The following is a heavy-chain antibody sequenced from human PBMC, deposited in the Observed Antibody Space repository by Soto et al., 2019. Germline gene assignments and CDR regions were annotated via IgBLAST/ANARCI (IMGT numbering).Heavy chain of an antibody. D-gene: IGHD6-13*01. Sequence: SETLSLTCTVSGGSISSSSYYWGWIRQPPGKGLEWIGSIYYSGSTYYNPSLKSRVTISVDTSKNQFSLKLSSVTAADTAVYYCARHKITDRVRRIAAATTGFDPWGQGTLVTVSS. V-gene: IGHV4-39*01. CDR1: GGSISSSSYY. CDR3: ARHKITDRVRRIAAATTGFDP. J-gene: IGHJ5*02. CDR2: IYYSGST.